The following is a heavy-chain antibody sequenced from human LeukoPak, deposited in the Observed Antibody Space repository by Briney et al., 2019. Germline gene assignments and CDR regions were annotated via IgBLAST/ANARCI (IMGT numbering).Heavy chain of an antibody. J-gene: IGHJ4*02. CDR2: FDPEDGET. Sequence: ASVKVSCKFSGYTLTELSMHWVRQAPGKGLEWMGRFDPEDGETIYAQKFQGRVTMTEDTSTNTAYMELSSLRSEDTAVYYCARDQGDRISGSNYFDYWGQGTLVTVSS. D-gene: IGHD1-26*01. CDR1: GYTLTELS. CDR3: ARDQGDRISGSNYFDY. V-gene: IGHV1-24*01.